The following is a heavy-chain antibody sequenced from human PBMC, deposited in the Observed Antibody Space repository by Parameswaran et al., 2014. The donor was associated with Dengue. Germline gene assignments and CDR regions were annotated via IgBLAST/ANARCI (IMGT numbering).Heavy chain of an antibody. D-gene: IGHD3-10*01. J-gene: IGHJ4*02. CDR2: TYYRSKWYN. Sequence: WIRQSPSRGLEWLGRTYYRSKWYNDYAVSVKSRITINPDTSKNQFSLQLNSVTPEDTAVYYCARGRIYYGSGSYPDFDYWGQGTLVTVSS. V-gene: IGHV6-1*01. CDR3: ARGRIYYGSGSYPDFDY.